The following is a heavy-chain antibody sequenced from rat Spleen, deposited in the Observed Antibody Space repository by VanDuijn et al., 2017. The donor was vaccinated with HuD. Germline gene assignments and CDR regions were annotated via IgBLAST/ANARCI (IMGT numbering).Heavy chain of an antibody. CDR1: GFTFSDYY. D-gene: IGHD1-9*01. J-gene: IGHJ2*01. Sequence: EVQLVESGGGLVQPGRSMKLSCAASGFTFSDYYMAWVRQAPTKGLEWVATINYDGSSTYYRDSVKGRFTISRDNAKSTQYLQMDSLRSEDTATYYCATGRSHGYTSWYFDYWGQGVMVTVSS. V-gene: IGHV5-7*01. CDR3: ATGRSHGYTSWYFDY. CDR2: INYDGSST.